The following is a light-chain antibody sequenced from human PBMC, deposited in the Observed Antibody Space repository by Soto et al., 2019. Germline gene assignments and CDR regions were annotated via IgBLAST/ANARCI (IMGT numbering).Light chain of an antibody. Sequence: EVVLTQSPGTLSLSPGERATLSCRASQSVSSTYLAWYEQKPGQSPRLPIYSTSSRATGIPDRFSGSGSGTDFTLTISRLQPEDFAVYYCQQYGRSPNTFGQGTKLEI. V-gene: IGKV3-20*01. CDR3: QQYGRSPNT. CDR1: QSVSSTY. J-gene: IGKJ2*01. CDR2: STS.